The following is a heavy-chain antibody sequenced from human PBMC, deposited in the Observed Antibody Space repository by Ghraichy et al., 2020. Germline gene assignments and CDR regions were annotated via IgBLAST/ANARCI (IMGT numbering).Heavy chain of an antibody. Sequence: SQTLSLTCTVSGDSVSSGGYYWSWIRHPAGKGLEWIGRIYSSGSANYNLSLKRRANILVDTSKNQFSLKLSSVTAADTAVYYCAGSGSYTGRDSFDIWGQGTMVTVSS. CDR1: GDSVSSGGYY. CDR3: AGSGSYTGRDSFDI. V-gene: IGHV4-61*02. CDR2: IYSSGSA. J-gene: IGHJ3*02. D-gene: IGHD3-10*01.